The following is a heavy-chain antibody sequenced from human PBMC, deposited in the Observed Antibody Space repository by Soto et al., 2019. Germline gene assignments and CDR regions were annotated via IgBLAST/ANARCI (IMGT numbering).Heavy chain of an antibody. CDR2: ISYDGSNK. D-gene: IGHD3-22*01. J-gene: IGHJ4*02. CDR1: GFTFSSYG. V-gene: IGHV3-30*18. CDR3: AKSVGSMIVGEWVVH. Sequence: QVQLVESGGGVVQPGRSLRLSCAASGFTFSSYGMHWVRQAPGKGLEWVAVISYDGSNKYYADSVKGRFTISRDNSKNTLYLQMNSLRAEDTAVYYCAKSVGSMIVGEWVVHWGQGTLVTVSS.